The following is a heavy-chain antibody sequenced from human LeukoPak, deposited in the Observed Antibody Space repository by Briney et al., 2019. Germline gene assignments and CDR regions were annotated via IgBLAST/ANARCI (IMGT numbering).Heavy chain of an antibody. Sequence: ASVKVSCKASGGTFSSYAISWVRQAPGQGLEWMGGIIPIFGTANYAQKFQGRVTITADKSTSTAYMELSSLRSEDTAVYYCARDWSGSIKTRGWFDPWGQGTLVTVSS. CDR3: ARDWSGSIKTRGWFDP. CDR1: GGTFSSYA. V-gene: IGHV1-69*06. D-gene: IGHD1-26*01. CDR2: IIPIFGTA. J-gene: IGHJ5*02.